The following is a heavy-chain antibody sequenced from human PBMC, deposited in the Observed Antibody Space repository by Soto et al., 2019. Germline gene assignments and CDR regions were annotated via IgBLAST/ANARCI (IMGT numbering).Heavy chain of an antibody. D-gene: IGHD6-13*01. CDR1: GGSISSGGYY. J-gene: IGHJ6*02. CDR3: ARARAAAAGPHYYYYYGMDV. Sequence: SETLSLTCTVSGGSISSGGYYWSWIRQHPGKGLEWIGYIYYSGSTYYNPSLKSRVTISVDTSKNQFSLKLSSVTAADTAVYYCARARAAAAGPHYYYYYGMDVWGQGTTVTVSS. CDR2: IYYSGST. V-gene: IGHV4-31*03.